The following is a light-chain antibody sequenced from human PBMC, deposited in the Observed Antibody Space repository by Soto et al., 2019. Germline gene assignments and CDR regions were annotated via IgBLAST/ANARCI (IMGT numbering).Light chain of an antibody. CDR1: QSVSSSY. CDR2: GAS. CDR3: QQYASSPLT. J-gene: IGKJ4*01. Sequence: IVLTQSPGTLPLSAGERATLSCRASQSVSSSYLAWYQQKPGKAPRLPIYGASSRATGIPERFSGSGSGTDVTLTISRLEPEDFAVYFCQQYASSPLTFGGGTKVDIK. V-gene: IGKV3-20*01.